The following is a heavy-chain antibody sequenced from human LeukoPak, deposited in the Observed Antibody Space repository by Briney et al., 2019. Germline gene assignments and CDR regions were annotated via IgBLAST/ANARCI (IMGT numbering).Heavy chain of an antibody. V-gene: IGHV1-2*02. CDR3: ARGGSYGYYMDV. CDR1: GYTFTSYD. CDR2: MNPNSGGT. Sequence: ASVKVSCKASGYTFTSYDINWVRQATGQGLEWMGWMNPNSGGTNYAQKFQGRVTMTRDTSISTAYMELSRLRSDDTAVYYCARGGSYGYYMDVWGKGTTVTVSS. J-gene: IGHJ6*03. D-gene: IGHD5-18*01.